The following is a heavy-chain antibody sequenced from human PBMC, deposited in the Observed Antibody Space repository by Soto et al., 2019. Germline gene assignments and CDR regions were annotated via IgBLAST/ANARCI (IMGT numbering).Heavy chain of an antibody. CDR2: ISYDGSNK. Sequence: QVQLVESGGGVVQPGRSLRLSCAASGFTFSSYGMHWVRQAPGKGLEWVAVISYDGSNKYYADSVKGRFTISRDNSKNTLYLQMNSLRAEETAVYYCAKDHRMTNTWFDPWGQGTLVTVSS. J-gene: IGHJ5*02. CDR3: AKDHRMTNTWFDP. V-gene: IGHV3-30*18. CDR1: GFTFSSYG.